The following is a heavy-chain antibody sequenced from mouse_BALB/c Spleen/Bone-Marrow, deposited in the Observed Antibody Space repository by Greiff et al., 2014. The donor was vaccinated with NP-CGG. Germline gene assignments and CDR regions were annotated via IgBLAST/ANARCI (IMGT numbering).Heavy chain of an antibody. Sequence: EVKVEESGPDLVKPSQSLSLTCTVTGYSITSDYSWHWIRQFPGNKLEWMGYIHYSGTTVYNPSLKSRISITRDTSNNQLFLQLNSVTTEDTATYYCARFAGTPYTMDYWGQGTSVTVSS. CDR1: GYSITSDYS. CDR2: IHYSGTT. J-gene: IGHJ4*01. CDR3: ARFAGTPYTMDY. V-gene: IGHV3-1*02. D-gene: IGHD4-1*01.